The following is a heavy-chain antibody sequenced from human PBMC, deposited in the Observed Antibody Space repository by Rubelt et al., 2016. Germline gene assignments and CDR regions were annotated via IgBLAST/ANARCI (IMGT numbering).Heavy chain of an antibody. D-gene: IGHD5-12*01. J-gene: IGHJ4*02. V-gene: IGHV3-21*01. Sequence: EVQLVGSGGGLIQPGGSLRLSCAASGFTFSSYSMNWVRQAPGKGLEWVSSISSSSSYIYYADSVKGRFTISRDNAKNSLYLQMNSLRAEDTAVYYCARAGYSGYDGIDYWGQGTLVTVSS. CDR1: GFTFSSYS. CDR2: ISSSSSYI. CDR3: ARAGYSGYDGIDY.